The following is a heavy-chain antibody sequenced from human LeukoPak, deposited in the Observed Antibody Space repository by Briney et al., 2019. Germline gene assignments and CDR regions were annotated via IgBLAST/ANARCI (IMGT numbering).Heavy chain of an antibody. Sequence: VASVKVSCKASGYTFTGYYMHWVRQAPGQGLEWMGWINPNSGGTNYAQKFQGRVTMTRDTSISTAYMELSRLRSDDTAVYYCARDLMVRGPMDVWGKGTTVTVSS. D-gene: IGHD3-10*01. CDR3: ARDLMVRGPMDV. J-gene: IGHJ6*03. V-gene: IGHV1-2*02. CDR2: INPNSGGT. CDR1: GYTFTGYY.